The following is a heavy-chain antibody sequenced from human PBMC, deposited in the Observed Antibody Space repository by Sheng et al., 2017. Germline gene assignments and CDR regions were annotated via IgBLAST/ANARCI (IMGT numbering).Heavy chain of an antibody. CDR1: GFTFSSYS. D-gene: IGHD1-7*01. CDR3: ARVLAGTKNYYYYYMDV. V-gene: IGHV3-48*01. Sequence: TASGFTFSSYSMNWVRQAPGKGLEWVSYISSSSSTIYYADSVKGRFTISRDNAKNSLYLQMNSLRAEDTAVYYCARVLAGTKNYYYYYMDVWGKGTTVTVSS. CDR2: ISSSSSTI. J-gene: IGHJ6*03.